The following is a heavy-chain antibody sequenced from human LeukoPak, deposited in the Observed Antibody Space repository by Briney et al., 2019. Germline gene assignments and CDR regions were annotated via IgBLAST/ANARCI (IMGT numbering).Heavy chain of an antibody. Sequence: GGSLRFSCAASGFTFSSYAMSWVRQAPGKGLEWVSGISGSGGSTYYADSVKGRFTISRDNSKNTLYLQMNSLRAEDTAVYYCAKLPIVVVVAATWWFDPWGQGTLVTVSS. V-gene: IGHV3-23*01. CDR3: AKLPIVVVVAATWWFDP. J-gene: IGHJ5*02. CDR1: GFTFSSYA. D-gene: IGHD2-15*01. CDR2: ISGSGGST.